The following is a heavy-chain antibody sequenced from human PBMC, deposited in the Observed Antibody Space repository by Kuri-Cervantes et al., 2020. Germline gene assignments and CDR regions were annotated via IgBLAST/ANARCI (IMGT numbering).Heavy chain of an antibody. D-gene: IGHD1-7*01. CDR2: IRFDGSGK. CDR1: GFTFSTYT. CDR3: ARDWNWSTDY. Sequence: GGSLRLSCAASGFTFSTYTMHWVRQAPGKGLEWVAYIRFDGSGKYYTDSVRGRFTISRDNSKDTLYLQLNSLRAEDTAVYCCARDWNWSTDYWGQGTLVTVSS. J-gene: IGHJ4*02. V-gene: IGHV3-30*02.